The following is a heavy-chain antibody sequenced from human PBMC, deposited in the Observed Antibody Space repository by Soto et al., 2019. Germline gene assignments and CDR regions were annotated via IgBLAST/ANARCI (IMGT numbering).Heavy chain of an antibody. Sequence: GESLKISCQGSGYSFTSYWIGWVRQMPGKGLEWMGIIYPGDSDTRYSPSFQGQVTISADKSISTAYLQWSSLKASDTAMYYCARRRGIAAAGSRSFDYWGQGTLVTVSS. V-gene: IGHV5-51*01. D-gene: IGHD6-13*01. CDR1: GYSFTSYW. CDR3: ARRRGIAAAGSRSFDY. J-gene: IGHJ4*02. CDR2: IYPGDSDT.